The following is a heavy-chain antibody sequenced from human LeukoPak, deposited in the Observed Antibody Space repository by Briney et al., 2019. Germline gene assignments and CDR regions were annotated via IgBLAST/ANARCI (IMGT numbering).Heavy chain of an antibody. D-gene: IGHD3-22*01. Sequence: QAGGSLRLSCAASAFIFIGYAMSWVRHAPGEGLEWVSDISGSSGSTDYADSVKGRFTISRDNSKNTLYLQMNSLRAEDTAVYYCAKDPSFNTISYWGQGTLVTVSS. V-gene: IGHV3-23*01. CDR3: AKDPSFNTISY. CDR2: ISGSSGST. CDR1: AFIFIGYA. J-gene: IGHJ4*02.